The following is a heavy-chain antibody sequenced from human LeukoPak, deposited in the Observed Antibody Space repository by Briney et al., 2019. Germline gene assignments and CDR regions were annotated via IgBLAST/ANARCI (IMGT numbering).Heavy chain of an antibody. D-gene: IGHD4-17*01. CDR3: ARDASATVTTYAFDI. CDR2: ISGSGGST. J-gene: IGHJ3*02. CDR1: GFTFSSYG. Sequence: GGSLRLSCAASGFTFSSYGMSWVRQAPGKGLEWVSAISGSGGSTYYADSVKGRFTISRDNSQNTLYLQMNTLRAEDTAVYYCARDASATVTTYAFDIWGQGTMVTVSS. V-gene: IGHV3-23*01.